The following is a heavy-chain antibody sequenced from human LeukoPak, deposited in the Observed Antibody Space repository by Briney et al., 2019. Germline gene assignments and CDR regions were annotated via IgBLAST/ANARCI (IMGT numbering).Heavy chain of an antibody. Sequence: GASVKVSCKTSGGTFTSYAITWLRQAPGQGLEWMGKIIPISGTTNYAQKFQGRVTFTADESTSTAYMELSSLRSEDTALYYCARKLRLGGNWFDPWGQGTLVTVSS. CDR2: IIPISGTT. J-gene: IGHJ5*02. CDR1: GGTFTSYA. D-gene: IGHD1-26*01. CDR3: ARKLRLGGNWFDP. V-gene: IGHV1-69*13.